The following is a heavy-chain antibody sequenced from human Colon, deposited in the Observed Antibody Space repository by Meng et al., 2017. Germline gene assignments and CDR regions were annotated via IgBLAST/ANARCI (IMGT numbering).Heavy chain of an antibody. CDR1: GDPFTNYG. J-gene: IGHJ4*02. CDR3: ARDQKYSFGTYFFAS. CDR2: ITAHSGST. D-gene: IGHD5-18*01. V-gene: IGHV1-18*01. Sequence: ASVKVSCKASGDPFTNYGISWVRQAPGQGLEWMGWITAHSGSTNYAQKFQGRVIMTTDTSTNTAYMELRSLRSDDSAVYYCARDQKYSFGTYFFASWGQGTLVTVSS.